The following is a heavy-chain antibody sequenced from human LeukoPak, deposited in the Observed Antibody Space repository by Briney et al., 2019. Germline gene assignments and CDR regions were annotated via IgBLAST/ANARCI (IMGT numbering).Heavy chain of an antibody. CDR3: AKEKRLEYCSSTSCYWPFDY. J-gene: IGHJ4*02. V-gene: IGHV3-23*01. D-gene: IGHD2-2*01. CDR1: GFTFSSYG. Sequence: GGTLGLSCAASGFTFSSYGMSWVRQAPGKGLEWVSAISGSGGSTYYADSVKGRFTISRDNSKNTLYLQMNSLRAEDTAVYYCAKEKRLEYCSSTSCYWPFDYWGQGTLVTVSS. CDR2: ISGSGGST.